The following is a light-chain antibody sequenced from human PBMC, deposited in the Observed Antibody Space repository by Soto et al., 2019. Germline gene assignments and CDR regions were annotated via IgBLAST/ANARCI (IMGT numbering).Light chain of an antibody. Sequence: QSALTQPASVSGSPGQTITISCTGSSSDVGGYNYVSWYQQHPGKAPKLMIYEVNNRPSGVSSRFSGSKSGNTASLTISGLQAEDEADYYCSSYTSSSTQVLGGGTQLTVL. CDR1: SSDVGGYNY. J-gene: IGLJ3*02. CDR3: SSYTSSSTQV. V-gene: IGLV2-14*01. CDR2: EVN.